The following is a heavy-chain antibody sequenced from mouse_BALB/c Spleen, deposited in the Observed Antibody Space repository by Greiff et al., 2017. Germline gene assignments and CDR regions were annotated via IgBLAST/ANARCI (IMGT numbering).Heavy chain of an antibody. CDR3: ARRAWDAWFAY. Sequence: VKLQESGAELMKPGASVKISCKATGYTFSSYWIEWVKQRPGHGLEWIGEILPGSGSTNYNEKFKGKATFTADTSSNTAYMQLSSLTSEDSAVYYCARRAWDAWFAYWGQGTLVTVSA. J-gene: IGHJ3*01. V-gene: IGHV1-9*01. CDR1: GYTFSSYW. CDR2: ILPGSGST. D-gene: IGHD4-1*01.